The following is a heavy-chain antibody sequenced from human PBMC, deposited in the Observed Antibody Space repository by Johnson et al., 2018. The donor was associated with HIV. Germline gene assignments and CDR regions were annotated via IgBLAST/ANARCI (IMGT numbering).Heavy chain of an antibody. V-gene: IGHV3-52*01. CDR1: GFTFSSSW. CDR3: AKDRGGSYLLFGAFDI. J-gene: IGHJ3*02. CDR2: IKCDGSEK. Sequence: MLLVESGGGVVQPGGSLRLSCAASGFTFSSSWMHWVCQAPEKGLEWVADIKCDGSEKYSVDSVNGRLTISRDNAKNSLYLQVNSLRAEDMTVYYCAKDRGGSYLLFGAFDIWGQGTMVTVSS. D-gene: IGHD1-26*01.